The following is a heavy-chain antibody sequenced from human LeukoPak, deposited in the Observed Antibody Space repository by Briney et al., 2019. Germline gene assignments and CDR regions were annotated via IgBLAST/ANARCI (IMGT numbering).Heavy chain of an antibody. V-gene: IGHV3-23*01. J-gene: IGHJ4*02. CDR3: AKIRGWELPRFDY. Sequence: PGGSLSLSCAASGFTLSSYAMSWVRQAPGKGLEWVSAISGSGNSTHYADSVKGRFTISRDNSKNTLYLHMNSLRAEDTALYFCAKIRGWELPRFDYWGQGTLVTVSS. CDR1: GFTLSSYA. CDR2: ISGSGNST. D-gene: IGHD1-26*01.